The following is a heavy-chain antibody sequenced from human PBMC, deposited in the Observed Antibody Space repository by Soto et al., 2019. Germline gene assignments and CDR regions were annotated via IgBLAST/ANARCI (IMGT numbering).Heavy chain of an antibody. CDR2: INPNTGAT. Sequence: VASVKVSCNASGYSFTGYFVHWIRQAPGPGLEWMGWINPNTGATKYAQKFQGRVTMTRDTSITTAYMELSRLRSDDTAVYYCAREKDYESLTVYKRAGGLDYWGKGPQVTVAS. J-gene: IGHJ4*02. CDR1: GYSFTGYF. V-gene: IGHV1-2*02. CDR3: AREKDYESLTVYKRAGGLDY. D-gene: IGHD3-9*01.